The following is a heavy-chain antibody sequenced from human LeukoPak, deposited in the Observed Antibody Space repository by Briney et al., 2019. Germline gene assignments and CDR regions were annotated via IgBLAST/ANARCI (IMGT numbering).Heavy chain of an antibody. J-gene: IGHJ3*02. CDR2: IYYSGST. CDR1: GGSISSYY. D-gene: IGHD3-22*01. V-gene: IGHV4-59*01. CDR3: ASSGYYVYAFDI. Sequence: PSETLSPTCTVSGGSISSYYWSWIRQPPGQGLEWIGYIYYSGSTNYNPSLKSRVTISVDTSKNQFSLKLSSVTAADTAVYYCASSGYYVYAFDIWGQGTMVTVSS.